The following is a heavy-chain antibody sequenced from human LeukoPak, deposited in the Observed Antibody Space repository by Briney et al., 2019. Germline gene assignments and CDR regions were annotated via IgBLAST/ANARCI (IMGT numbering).Heavy chain of an antibody. CDR3: YGSAAAGTAFRVYYYYYMDV. J-gene: IGHJ6*03. V-gene: IGHV4-34*01. CDR1: GGSFSGYY. D-gene: IGHD6-13*01. CDR2: IYYSGST. Sequence: KPSETLSLTCAVYGGSFSGYYWSWIRQPPGKGLEWIGSIYYSGSTYYNPSLKSRVTISVDTSKNQFSLKLSSVTAADTAVYYCYGSAAAGTAFRVYYYYYMDVWGKGTTVTVSS.